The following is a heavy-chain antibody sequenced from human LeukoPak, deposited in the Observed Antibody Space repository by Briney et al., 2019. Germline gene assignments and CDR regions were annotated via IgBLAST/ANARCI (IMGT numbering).Heavy chain of an antibody. CDR2: IRYDGSNK. Sequence: GGSLRLSCAASGFTFSSYGMHWVRQAPGKGLEWVAFIRYDGSNKYYADSVKGRFTMSRDNSKNTLYLQMNRLRAEDTAVYYCAKDFGGDGYYMDVWGKGTTVTISS. CDR3: AKDFGGDGYYMDV. V-gene: IGHV3-30*02. CDR1: GFTFSSYG. D-gene: IGHD3-16*01. J-gene: IGHJ6*03.